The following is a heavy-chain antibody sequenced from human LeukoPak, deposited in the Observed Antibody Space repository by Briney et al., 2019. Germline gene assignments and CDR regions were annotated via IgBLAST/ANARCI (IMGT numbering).Heavy chain of an antibody. J-gene: IGHJ4*02. CDR3: ARQAYSSGFDYIDY. D-gene: IGHD6-19*01. CDR1: GGTISSYY. V-gene: IGHV4-59*08. CDR2: ICYSGST. Sequence: PSETLSLTCTVSGGTISSYYWNWIRQPPGKGLELIGFICYSGSTSYNPSLKSRVTISVDTSKSQFSLKLSSVIAADTAVYYCARQAYSSGFDYIDYWGQGTLVTVSS.